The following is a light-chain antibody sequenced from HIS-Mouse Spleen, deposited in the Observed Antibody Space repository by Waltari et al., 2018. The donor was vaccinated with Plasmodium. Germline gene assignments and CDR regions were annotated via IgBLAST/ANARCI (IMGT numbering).Light chain of an antibody. CDR1: QSVSSN. CDR2: GAS. J-gene: IGKJ3*01. Sequence: EIVMTQSPATLSVSPGERATLSCRASQSVSSNLPWYQQKPGQAPRRLIYGASTRATGIPARFSGSWSGTEFTLTISSLQSEDFAVYYCQQYNNWSFTFGPGTKVDIK. CDR3: QQYNNWSFT. V-gene: IGKV3-15*01.